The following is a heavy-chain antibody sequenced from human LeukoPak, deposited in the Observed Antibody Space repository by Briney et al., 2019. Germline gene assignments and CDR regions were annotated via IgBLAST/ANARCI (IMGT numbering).Heavy chain of an antibody. D-gene: IGHD3-10*01. CDR2: IYYSGST. CDR3: ARGRDHHHYGSGIYWFDP. V-gene: IGHV4-31*03. J-gene: IGHJ5*02. CDR1: GGSISSGGYY. Sequence: SQTLSLTCTVSGGSISSGGYYWRWIRQHPGKGLEWIVCIYYSGSTYYNPSLKSRVTISVDTSKNQFSLKLSSVTAADTAVYYCARGRDHHHYGSGIYWFDPWGQGTLVTVSS.